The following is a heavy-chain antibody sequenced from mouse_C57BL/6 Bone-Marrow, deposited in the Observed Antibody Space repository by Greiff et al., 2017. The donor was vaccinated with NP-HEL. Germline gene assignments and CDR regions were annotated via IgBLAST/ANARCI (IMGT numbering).Heavy chain of an antibody. D-gene: IGHD1-1*01. CDR1: GYTFTSYW. V-gene: IGHV1-69*01. CDR2: IDPSDSYT. J-gene: IGHJ1*03. Sequence: QVQLQQPGAELVMPGASVKLSCKASGYTFTSYWMHWVKQRPGQGLEWIGEIDPSDSYTNYNQKFKGKSTLTVDKSSSTAYMQLSSLTSEDSAVYYGAREDYYGSSWYFDVGGTGTTVTVTA. CDR3: AREDYYGSSWYFDV.